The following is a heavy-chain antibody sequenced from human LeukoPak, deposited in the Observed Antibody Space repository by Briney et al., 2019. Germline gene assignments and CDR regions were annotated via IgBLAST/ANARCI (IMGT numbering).Heavy chain of an antibody. Sequence: SETLSLTCTVSGGSISSGDYYWSWIRQPPGKSLEWIGYIYYSGSTYYNPSLKSRVTISVDTSKNQFSLKLSSVTAADTAVYYCARLGYCSSTSCYTLQGWFDPWGQGTLVTVSS. CDR3: ARLGYCSSTSCYTLQGWFDP. CDR2: IYYSGST. J-gene: IGHJ5*02. V-gene: IGHV4-30-4*01. D-gene: IGHD2-2*02. CDR1: GGSISSGDYY.